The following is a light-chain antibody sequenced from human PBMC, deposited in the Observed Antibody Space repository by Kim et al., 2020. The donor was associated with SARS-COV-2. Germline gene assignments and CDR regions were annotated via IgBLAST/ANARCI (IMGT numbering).Light chain of an antibody. CDR3: QSYDSSNRV. CDR1: SGSIASNY. Sequence: GQTVTISCTPSSGSIASNYVQWYQQRPGRAPTTVIYEDNQRPSGVPDRFSGSIDSSSNSASLTISGLKTEDEADYYCQSYDSSNRVFGGGTQLTVL. J-gene: IGLJ3*02. CDR2: EDN. V-gene: IGLV6-57*03.